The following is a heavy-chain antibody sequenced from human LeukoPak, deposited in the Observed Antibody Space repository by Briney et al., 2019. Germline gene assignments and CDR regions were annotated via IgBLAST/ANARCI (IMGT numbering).Heavy chain of an antibody. D-gene: IGHD4-11*01. J-gene: IGHJ1*01. CDR2: IEQDGSEK. Sequence: GGSLRLSCAASGFDLSNYWMYWVRQAPGKGLEWVANIEQDGSEKYYVDSVRGWFTISRDNAKNSLSLQMNSLRAEDTAVYYCASNYGGWGQGTLVTVSS. CDR1: GFDLSNYW. V-gene: IGHV3-7*03. CDR3: ASNYGG.